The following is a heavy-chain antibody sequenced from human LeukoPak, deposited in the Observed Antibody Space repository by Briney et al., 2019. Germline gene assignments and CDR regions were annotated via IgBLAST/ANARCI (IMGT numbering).Heavy chain of an antibody. J-gene: IGHJ5*02. D-gene: IGHD1-26*01. CDR3: ARRTSVVGTPNNWFDP. V-gene: IGHV5-51*01. CDR1: GYSFTSYW. CDR2: IYPGDSDT. Sequence: GESLKISCKGSGYSFTSYWIGWVRQMPGKGLEWMGIIYPGDSDTRYSPSFQGQVTISADKSISTAYLQWTSLKASDTAMYYCARRTSVVGTPNNWFDPWGQGTLVTVSS.